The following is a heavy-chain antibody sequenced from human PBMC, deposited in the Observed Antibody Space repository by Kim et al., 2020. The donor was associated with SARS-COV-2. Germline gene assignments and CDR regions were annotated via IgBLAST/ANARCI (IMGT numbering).Heavy chain of an antibody. CDR2: ISGSGGST. CDR1: GFTFSSYA. V-gene: IGHV3-23*01. J-gene: IGHJ6*02. Sequence: GGSLRLSCAASGFTFSSYAMSWVRQAPGKGLEWVSAISGSGGSTYYADSVKGRFTISRDNSKNTLYLQMNSLRAEDTAVYYCAKDFGAGSGSYYTDYYYGMDGWGQGTTVTVSS. CDR3: AKDFGAGSGSYYTDYYYGMDG. D-gene: IGHD3-10*01.